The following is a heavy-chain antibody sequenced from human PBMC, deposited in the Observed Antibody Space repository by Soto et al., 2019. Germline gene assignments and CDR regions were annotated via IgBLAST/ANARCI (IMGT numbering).Heavy chain of an antibody. CDR3: ATYYTDVAYFEN. J-gene: IGHJ4*02. V-gene: IGHV1-69*01. CDR2: INPNFGSA. CDR1: GDPSSYSA. Sequence: QVRVVQSGAEVRKPGSSVKVSCTASGDPSSYSAIGWLRQAPGQGLEWMGGINPNFGSAIYAQKFQGRTTITAHYMELNDLRSEDTAIYVCATYYTDVAYFENWGQGTLVTVSS. D-gene: IGHD3-3*01.